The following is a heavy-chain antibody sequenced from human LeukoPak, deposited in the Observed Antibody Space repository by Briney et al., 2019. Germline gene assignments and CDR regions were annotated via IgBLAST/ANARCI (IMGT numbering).Heavy chain of an antibody. J-gene: IGHJ4*02. D-gene: IGHD3-22*01. CDR2: ISVSSRYI. Sequence: GGSLRLSCAASGFSFTTYTMNWVRQAPGKGLEWVSSISVSSRYIYYADSVRGRFTISRENAKNSLYLQMNSLRAEDTAVYYCVRDYRDSSGDHQHFDYWGQGALVTVSS. CDR1: GFSFTTYT. V-gene: IGHV3-21*01. CDR3: VRDYRDSSGDHQHFDY.